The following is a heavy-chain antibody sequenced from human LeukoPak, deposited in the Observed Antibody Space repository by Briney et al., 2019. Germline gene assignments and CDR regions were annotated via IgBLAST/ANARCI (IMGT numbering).Heavy chain of an antibody. D-gene: IGHD3-3*01. J-gene: IGHJ5*02. CDR2: IYYSGST. V-gene: IGHV4-30-4*01. Sequence: SETLSLTCTVSGGSISSGDYYWSWIRQPPGKGLEWIGYIYYSGSTYYNPSLKSRLTISLDTSKNQFSLKLSSVAAADTAVYYCARHGVTIFGAGPTANNWFDPWGQGTLVTVSS. CDR1: GGSISSGDYY. CDR3: ARHGVTIFGAGPTANNWFDP.